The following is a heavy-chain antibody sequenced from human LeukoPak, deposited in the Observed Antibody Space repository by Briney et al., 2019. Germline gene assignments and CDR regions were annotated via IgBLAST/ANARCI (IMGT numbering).Heavy chain of an antibody. Sequence: GGSLRLSCAASGFTFSSYWMNWVRQAPGRGLEWVANIKQDGSEKYYVDSVKGRFTISRDNAKNSLYLQMNSLRVEDTAVYYCAKDSSGWYDGAFDIWGQGTMVTVSS. CDR1: GFTFSSYW. CDR3: AKDSSGWYDGAFDI. V-gene: IGHV3-7*03. J-gene: IGHJ3*02. D-gene: IGHD6-19*01. CDR2: IKQDGSEK.